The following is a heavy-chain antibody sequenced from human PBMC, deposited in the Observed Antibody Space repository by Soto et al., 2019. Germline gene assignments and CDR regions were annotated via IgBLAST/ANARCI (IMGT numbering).Heavy chain of an antibody. CDR1: GFSFTNSA. D-gene: IGHD2-15*01. V-gene: IGHV1-58*01. CDR2: VVVGSGRT. Sequence: SVKDSCKTSGFSFTNSAVQWVRQARGQRLEWVGWVVVGSGRTNYARNFQERVTISRDMSTSTAYMELSSLTSEDTAVYYCAAELYSGGGRCWFAIWGQGTMVTVSS. J-gene: IGHJ3*02. CDR3: AAELYSGGGRCWFAI.